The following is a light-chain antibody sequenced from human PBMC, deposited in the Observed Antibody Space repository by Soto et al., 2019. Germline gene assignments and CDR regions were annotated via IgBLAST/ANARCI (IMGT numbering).Light chain of an antibody. CDR3: QQYNSYSPYT. CDR2: DAS. J-gene: IGKJ2*01. CDR1: QKISTW. Sequence: DIQMTQSPSTLSASVGDRVIITCRASQKISTWLAWYQQKQGKAPKLLIYDASRLASGVPSRFSASGSGTEFTLTISSLLPDDFATYYCQQYNSYSPYTFGQGTKLDVK. V-gene: IGKV1-5*01.